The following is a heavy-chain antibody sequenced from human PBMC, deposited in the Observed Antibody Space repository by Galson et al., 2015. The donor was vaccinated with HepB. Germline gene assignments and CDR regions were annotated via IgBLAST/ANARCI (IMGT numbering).Heavy chain of an antibody. V-gene: IGHV3-30*04. D-gene: IGHD2-2*01. Sequence: SLRLSCAASGFIFSNYAMHWVRQAPGKGLEWVAVKSYDGSNKYYADSVKGRFTISRDNSKNTLYLQMNSLRAEDTAVYYCARDHFLYCSSTRCYGGDLDYWGQGTLVTVSS. CDR3: ARDHFLYCSSTRCYGGDLDY. CDR1: GFIFSNYA. J-gene: IGHJ4*02. CDR2: KSYDGSNK.